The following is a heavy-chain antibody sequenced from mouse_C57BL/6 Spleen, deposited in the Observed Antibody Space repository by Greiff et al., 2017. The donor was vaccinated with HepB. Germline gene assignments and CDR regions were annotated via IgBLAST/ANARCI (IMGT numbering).Heavy chain of an antibody. D-gene: IGHD1-1*01. CDR3: ARREYYGSHYAMDY. J-gene: IGHJ4*01. CDR1: GFTFSDYG. Sequence: EVMLVESGGGLVKPGGSLKLSCAASGFTFSDYGMHWVRQAPEKGLEWVAYISSGSSTIYYADTVKGRFTISRDNAKNTLFLQMTSLRSEDTAMYYCARREYYGSHYAMDYWGQGTSVTVSS. CDR2: ISSGSSTI. V-gene: IGHV5-17*01.